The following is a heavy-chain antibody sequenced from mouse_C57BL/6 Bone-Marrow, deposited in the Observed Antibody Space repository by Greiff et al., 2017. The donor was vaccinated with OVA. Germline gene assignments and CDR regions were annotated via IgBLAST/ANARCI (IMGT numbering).Heavy chain of an antibody. CDR2: ISDGGSYT. CDR3: ASDGSLFAY. J-gene: IGHJ3*01. CDR1: GFTFSSYA. D-gene: IGHD2-2*01. V-gene: IGHV5-4*01. Sequence: EVQLVESGGGLVKPGGSLKLSCAASGFTFSSYAMSWVRQTPEKRLEWVATISDGGSYTYYPDNVKGRFTISRDNAKNNLYLQMSHLKSEDTAMYYCASDGSLFAYWGQGTLVTVSA.